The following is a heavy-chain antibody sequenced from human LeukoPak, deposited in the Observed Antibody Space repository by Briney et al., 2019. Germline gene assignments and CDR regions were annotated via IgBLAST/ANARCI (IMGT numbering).Heavy chain of an antibody. CDR2: IYYSGST. J-gene: IGHJ4*02. D-gene: IGHD6-19*01. CDR3: ARQRGSGWYPGDFDY. Sequence: PSETLFLTCTVSGGSISSSSYYWGWIRQPPGKGLEWIGSIYYSGSTYYNPSLKSRVTISVDTSKNQFSLKLSSVTAADTVVYYCARQRGSGWYPGDFDYWGQGTLVTVSS. CDR1: GGSISSSSYY. V-gene: IGHV4-39*01.